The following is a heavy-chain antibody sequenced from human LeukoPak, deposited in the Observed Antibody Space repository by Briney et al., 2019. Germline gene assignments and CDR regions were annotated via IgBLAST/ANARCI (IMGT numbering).Heavy chain of an antibody. CDR3: ARQTRDGSGSRGYSFDF. J-gene: IGHJ4*02. CDR2: IYPGDSDT. CDR1: GYIFTSNW. Sequence: GESLKISCKGSGYIFTSNWIGWVRQMPGKGPEWMGIIYPGDSDTRYSPSFQGQVTISADKSISTAYLQWGSLKASDTAMYYCARQTRDGSGSRGYSFDFWGQGTLVTVSS. D-gene: IGHD3-10*01. V-gene: IGHV5-51*01.